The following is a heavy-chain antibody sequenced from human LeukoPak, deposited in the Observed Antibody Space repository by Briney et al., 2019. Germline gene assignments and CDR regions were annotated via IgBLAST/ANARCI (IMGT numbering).Heavy chain of an antibody. CDR3: ASSLGYCSGGSCYPDY. CDR1: GGTFSSYA. J-gene: IGHJ4*02. Sequence: SVKVSCKASGGTFSSYAISWVRQAPGQGLEWMGRIIPILGIANYAQKFQGRVTITADKSTSTAYMELSSLRSEDTAVYYCASSLGYCSGGSCYPDYWGQGTLVTASS. CDR2: IIPILGIA. V-gene: IGHV1-69*04. D-gene: IGHD2-15*01.